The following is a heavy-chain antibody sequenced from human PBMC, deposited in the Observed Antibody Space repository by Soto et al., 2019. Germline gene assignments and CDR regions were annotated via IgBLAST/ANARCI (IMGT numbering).Heavy chain of an antibody. CDR1: GFSVSSNY. Sequence: EVQLVESGGTLVQPGGSLRLSCAASGFSVSSNYMNWVRQAPGKGLEWVSVIYSGGSTYYADSVKGRFNTSRDNSKNMLYLQMSSLRADDTAVYYCARGYCSGGSCYSVWFDSWGQGTLVTVSS. V-gene: IGHV3-66*01. D-gene: IGHD2-15*01. J-gene: IGHJ5*01. CDR2: IYSGGST. CDR3: ARGYCSGGSCYSVWFDS.